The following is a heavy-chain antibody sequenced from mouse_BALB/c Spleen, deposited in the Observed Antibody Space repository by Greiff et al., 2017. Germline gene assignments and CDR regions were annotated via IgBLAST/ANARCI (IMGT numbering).Heavy chain of an antibody. D-gene: IGHD2-10*02. V-gene: IGHV1-7*01. CDR3: ARPYGNYVPAWFAY. J-gene: IGHJ3*01. CDR2: INPSTGYT. CDR1: GYTFTSYW. Sequence: VQLQQSGAELAKPGASVKMSCKASGYTFTSYWMHWVKQRPGQGLEWIGYINPSTGYTEYNQKFKDKATLTADKSSSTAYMQLSSLTSEDSAVYYCARPYGNYVPAWFAYWGQGTLVTVSA.